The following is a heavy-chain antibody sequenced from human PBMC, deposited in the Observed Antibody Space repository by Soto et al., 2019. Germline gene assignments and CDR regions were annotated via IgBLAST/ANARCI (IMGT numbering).Heavy chain of an antibody. CDR1: GGSFSGYY. CDR2: INHSGST. J-gene: IGHJ4*02. Sequence: SETLSLTCAVYGGSFSGYYWSWIRQPPGKGLEWIGGINHSGSTNYNPSLKSRVTISVGTSKNQFSLKLSSVTAADTAVYYCARGRDDSGGYYANWGQGTLVTVSS. CDR3: ARGRDDSGGYYAN. V-gene: IGHV4-34*01. D-gene: IGHD3-22*01.